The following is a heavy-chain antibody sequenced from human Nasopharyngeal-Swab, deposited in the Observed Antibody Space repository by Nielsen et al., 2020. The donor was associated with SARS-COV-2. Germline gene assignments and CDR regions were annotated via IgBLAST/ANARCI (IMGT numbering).Heavy chain of an antibody. CDR1: GFTFSSYS. J-gene: IGHJ6*03. V-gene: IGHV3-48*04. D-gene: IGHD3-16*01. Sequence: GESLKISCAASGFTFSSYSMNWVRQAPGKGLEWVSYISSSSSTIYYADSVKGRFTISRDNAKNSLYLQMNSLRAEDTAVYYCARVSDYDYVWGSFFVDYYYMDVWGKGTTVTVS. CDR3: ARVSDYDYVWGSFFVDYYYMDV. CDR2: ISSSSSTI.